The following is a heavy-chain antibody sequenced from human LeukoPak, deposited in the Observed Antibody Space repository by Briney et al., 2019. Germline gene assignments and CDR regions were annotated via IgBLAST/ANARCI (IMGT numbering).Heavy chain of an antibody. CDR3: AREVVTGGSYHFDY. CDR2: ISSSSSTI. V-gene: IGHV3-48*04. Sequence: YISSSSSTIYFADSVKGRFTISRDNARNTLYLQMNSLRAEDTAVYYCAREVVTGGSYHFDYWGQGTLVTVSS. J-gene: IGHJ4*02. D-gene: IGHD2-15*01.